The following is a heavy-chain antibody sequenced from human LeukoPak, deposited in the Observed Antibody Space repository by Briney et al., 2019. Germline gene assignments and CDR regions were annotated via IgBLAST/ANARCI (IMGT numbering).Heavy chain of an antibody. D-gene: IGHD6-19*01. Sequence: GGSLRLSCAASGFTFSSYSMNWVRQAPGKGLEWVSYISSSSSTIYYADSVKGRFTISRDNAKNSLYLQMNSLRAEDTAVYYCARVGAVAGPDYYYYGMDVWGQGTTVTVSS. J-gene: IGHJ6*02. CDR2: ISSSSSTI. V-gene: IGHV3-48*01. CDR3: ARVGAVAGPDYYYYGMDV. CDR1: GFTFSSYS.